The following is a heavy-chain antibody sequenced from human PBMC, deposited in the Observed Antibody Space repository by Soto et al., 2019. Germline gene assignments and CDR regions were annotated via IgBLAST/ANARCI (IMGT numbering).Heavy chain of an antibody. CDR1: GYSVSSNSAA. Sequence: SHTLSLTCAISGYSVSSNSAALNWIRQSPSRGLEWLGRTYYRSKWYNDYAVSVKSRITINPDTSKNQFSLQLNSVTPEDTAVYYCAREGSIAARPRGWFDPWGQGTLVTVSS. V-gene: IGHV6-1*01. CDR2: TYYRSKWYN. CDR3: AREGSIAARPRGWFDP. J-gene: IGHJ5*02. D-gene: IGHD6-6*01.